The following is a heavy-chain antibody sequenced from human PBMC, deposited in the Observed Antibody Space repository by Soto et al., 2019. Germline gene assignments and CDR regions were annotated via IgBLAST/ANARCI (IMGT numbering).Heavy chain of an antibody. CDR3: AKSQLRVATTPVYFDY. Sequence: PGGSLRLSCAASGFTFSSYGMHWVRQAPGKGLEWVAVISYDGSNKYYADSVKGRFTISRDNSKNTLYLQMNSLRAEDTAVYYCAKSQLRVATTPVYFDYWGQGTLVTVSS. D-gene: IGHD5-12*01. CDR2: ISYDGSNK. V-gene: IGHV3-30*18. CDR1: GFTFSSYG. J-gene: IGHJ4*02.